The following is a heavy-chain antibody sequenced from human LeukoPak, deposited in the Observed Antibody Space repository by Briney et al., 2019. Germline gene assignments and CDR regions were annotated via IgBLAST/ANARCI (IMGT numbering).Heavy chain of an antibody. V-gene: IGHV4-30-4*01. CDR1: GGPIRSAEYA. D-gene: IGHD1-26*01. J-gene: IGHJ4*02. CDR2: IYYRGSP. Sequence: PSQTLSLTCTVSGGPIRSAEYAWSWIRQPPGKGLEWIGNIYYRGSPYYNPSLKSRVTISVDTSKNQLSLRLSSVTAADTAVYYCAAGHGSLFDCWGQGTLVTVSS. CDR3: AAGHGSLFDC.